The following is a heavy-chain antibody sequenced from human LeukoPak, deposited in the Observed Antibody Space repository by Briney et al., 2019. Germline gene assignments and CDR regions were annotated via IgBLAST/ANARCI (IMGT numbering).Heavy chain of an antibody. CDR1: GYTFTSYY. CDR3: ARGRSGSYYYYFDY. V-gene: IGHV1-46*01. CDR2: INPSGGST. J-gene: IGHJ4*02. Sequence: GESLKISCKGSGYTFTSYYLHWVRQAPGQGLEWMGIINPSGGSTSYAQKFQGRVTMTRDTSTSTVYMELSSLRSEDTAVYYCARGRSGSYYYYFDYWGQGTLVTVSS. D-gene: IGHD3-10*01.